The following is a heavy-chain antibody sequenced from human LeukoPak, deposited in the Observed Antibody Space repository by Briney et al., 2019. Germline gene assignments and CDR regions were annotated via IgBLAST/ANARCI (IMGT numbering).Heavy chain of an antibody. CDR2: VYSDGTT. V-gene: IGHV3-53*01. J-gene: IGHJ6*01. CDR3: ARDRERDPLSEFYWSRYIHYKYYGMDV. CDR1: GFTFSSYE. D-gene: IGHD3-3*01. Sequence: PGGSLRLSCAASGFTFSSYEMNWVRQAPGKGLEWVSLVYSDGTTYYADSVKGRFTVSRDNSENTLYLQMNSLRVEDTAVYYCARDRERDPLSEFYWSRYIHYKYYGMDVWGQGTTVTVSS.